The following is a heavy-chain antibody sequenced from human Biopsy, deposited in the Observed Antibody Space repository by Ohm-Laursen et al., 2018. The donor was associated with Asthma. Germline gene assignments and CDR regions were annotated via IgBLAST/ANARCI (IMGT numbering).Heavy chain of an antibody. D-gene: IGHD6-19*01. J-gene: IGHJ6*02. CDR1: GGTFSNFA. Sequence: SVKVSCKAPGGTFSNFAISWVRQAPGQGLEWLGGIMSVFGTTNYAQKFQGRVIITADESTSTAYMEVTSLRSEDTAIYYCARCRVGYSSGWSLLLKKIYYSGMDVWGQGTAVTVSS. V-gene: IGHV1-69*13. CDR2: IMSVFGTT. CDR3: ARCRVGYSSGWSLLLKKIYYSGMDV.